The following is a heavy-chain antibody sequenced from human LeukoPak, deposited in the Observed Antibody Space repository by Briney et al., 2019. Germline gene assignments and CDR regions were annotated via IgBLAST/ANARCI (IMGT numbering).Heavy chain of an antibody. CDR2: IYTRGST. CDR1: GGSINNYY. Sequence: SETLSLTCTVSGGSINNYYWSWIRQPAGKGLEWIGRIYTRGSTNYNPSLKSRVTMSVDTSKNQFSLKLSSVTAADTAVYYCARGRYCSADICSGGNAFDIWGQGTMVSVSS. V-gene: IGHV4-4*07. CDR3: ARGRYCSADICSGGNAFDI. J-gene: IGHJ3*02. D-gene: IGHD2-15*01.